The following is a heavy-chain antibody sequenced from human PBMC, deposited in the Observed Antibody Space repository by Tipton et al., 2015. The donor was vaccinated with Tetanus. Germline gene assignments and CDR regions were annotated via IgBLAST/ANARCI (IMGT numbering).Heavy chain of an antibody. J-gene: IGHJ3*02. V-gene: IGHV4-59*01. Sequence: TLSLTCSVSGGSLSSYFWTWIRQPPGKGLEWIGYIYYSGSTNYNPSLKSRVSISLNTSKNQISLKLTSVAAADTAVYYCARVSDSWTGDGPYDIWGQGKVVTVSS. CDR3: ARVSDSWTGDGPYDI. CDR1: GGSLSSYF. D-gene: IGHD6-13*01. CDR2: IYYSGST.